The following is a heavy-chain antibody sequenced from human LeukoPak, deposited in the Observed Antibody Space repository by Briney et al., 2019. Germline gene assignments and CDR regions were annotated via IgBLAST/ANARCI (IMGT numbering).Heavy chain of an antibody. CDR2: IKSKSDSGTT. CDR3: TTDLKGRYSGYDYWATSFDY. Sequence: PGGSLRLSCAASGFTFSNAWMSWVRQAPGKGLEWVGRIKSKSDSGTTDYAAPVKGRFTISRDDSKNTLYLQMNSLKTEDTAVYYCTTDLKGRYSGYDYWATSFDYWGQGTLVTVSS. CDR1: GFTFSNAW. D-gene: IGHD5-12*01. J-gene: IGHJ4*02. V-gene: IGHV3-15*01.